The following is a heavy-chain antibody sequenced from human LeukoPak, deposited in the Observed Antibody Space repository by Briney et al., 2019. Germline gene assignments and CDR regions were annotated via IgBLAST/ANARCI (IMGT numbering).Heavy chain of an antibody. CDR1: GFTFSDYY. CDR2: ISSSGSTI. V-gene: IGHV3-11*01. J-gene: IGHJ5*02. CDR3: ASPPEAAGTWGNWFDP. Sequence: GGSLRLSCAASGFTFSDYYMSWIRQAPGKGLEWVSYISSSGSTIYYADSVKDRFTISRDNAKNSLYLQMNSLRAEDTAVYYCASPPEAAGTWGNWFDPWGQGTLVTVSS. D-gene: IGHD6-13*01.